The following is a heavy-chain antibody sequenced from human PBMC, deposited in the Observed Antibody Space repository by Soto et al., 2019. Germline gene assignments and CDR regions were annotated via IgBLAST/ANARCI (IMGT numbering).Heavy chain of an antibody. D-gene: IGHD2-2*01. J-gene: IGHJ6*03. CDR2: INAGNGNT. CDR1: GYTFTSYA. Sequence: ASVKVSCKASGYTFTSYAMRWVRQAPGQRLEWMGWINAGNGNTKYSQKFQGRVTITRDTSASTAYMELSSLRSEDTAVYYCARSGGYCSSTSCYDYYYYYMDVWGKGTTVTVSS. V-gene: IGHV1-3*01. CDR3: ARSGGYCSSTSCYDYYYYYMDV.